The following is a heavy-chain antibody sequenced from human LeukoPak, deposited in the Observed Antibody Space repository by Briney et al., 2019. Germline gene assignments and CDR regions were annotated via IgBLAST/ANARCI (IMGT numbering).Heavy chain of an antibody. V-gene: IGHV4-34*01. D-gene: IGHD5-18*01. CDR2: INHSGST. CDR3: ARVDTPMVGYYYYGMDV. CDR1: GGSFSGYY. Sequence: SETLSLTCAVYGGSFSGYYWSWIRQPPGKGLEWIGEINHSGSTNYNPSLKSRVTISVDTSKNQFSLKLSSVTAADTAVYYRARVDTPMVGYYYYGMDVWGQGTTVTVSS. J-gene: IGHJ6*02.